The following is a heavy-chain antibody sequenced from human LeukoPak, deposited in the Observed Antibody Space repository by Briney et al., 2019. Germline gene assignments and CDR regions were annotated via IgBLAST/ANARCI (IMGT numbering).Heavy chain of an antibody. D-gene: IGHD2/OR15-2a*01. CDR2: FSGSGGST. CDR3: AKTFEVGRGQLFDY. Sequence: PGGSLRLSCAASGFTFSSYAMTWVRQAPGKGLEWVSTFSGSGGSTYSADSVKGRFTISRDNSKNTLYLQMNRLRAEDTAVYYCAKTFEVGRGQLFDYWGQGNLVTVSS. CDR1: GFTFSSYA. J-gene: IGHJ4*02. V-gene: IGHV3-23*01.